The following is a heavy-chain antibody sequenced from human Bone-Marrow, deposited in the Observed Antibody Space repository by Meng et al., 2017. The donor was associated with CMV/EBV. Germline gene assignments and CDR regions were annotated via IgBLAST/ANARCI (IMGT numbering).Heavy chain of an antibody. D-gene: IGHD3-10*01. V-gene: IGHV1-69*05. Sequence: SVKVSCKASGGTFSSYAISWVRQAPGQGLEWMGGIFPIFGTANYAQKFQGRVTITTDESTSTAYMELSSLRSEDTAVYYCGYGSGSYQGCWGQGTLVTVSS. CDR1: GGTFSSYA. CDR3: GYGSGSYQGC. CDR2: IFPIFGTA. J-gene: IGHJ4*02.